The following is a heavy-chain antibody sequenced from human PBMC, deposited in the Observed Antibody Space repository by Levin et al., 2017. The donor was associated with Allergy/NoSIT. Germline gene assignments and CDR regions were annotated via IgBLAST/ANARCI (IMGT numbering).Heavy chain of an antibody. CDR1: GGSINSGGYY. CDR2: ISYSGST. D-gene: IGHD3-22*01. CDR3: ARVFYDSSGLYYFDY. J-gene: IGHJ4*02. Sequence: PSETLSLTCTVSGGSINSGGYYWSWIRQHPGTGLEWIGYISYSGSTYYNPSLKSRVTISVDTSKNQFSLNLTPVTAADTAVYYCARVFYDSSGLYYFDYWGQGTLITVSS. V-gene: IGHV4-31*03.